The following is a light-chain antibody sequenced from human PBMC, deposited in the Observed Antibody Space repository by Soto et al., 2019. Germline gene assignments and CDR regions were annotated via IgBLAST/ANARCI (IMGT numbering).Light chain of an antibody. CDR3: QQFNSYPWT. J-gene: IGKJ1*01. Sequence: DIQMTQSPSTLSGSVGDRVTITFRASQSIGSWLAWYQQKPGKAPNLLIYKASSLESGVPSRFSGSGSGTEFTVTISSLQPEDFATYYCQQFNSYPWTFGQGTKVDIK. V-gene: IGKV1-5*03. CDR2: KAS. CDR1: QSIGSW.